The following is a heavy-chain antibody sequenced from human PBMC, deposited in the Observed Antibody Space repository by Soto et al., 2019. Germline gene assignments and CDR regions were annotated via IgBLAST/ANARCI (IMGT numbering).Heavy chain of an antibody. CDR2: ISYDETKA. CDR3: ARGIYGSGSLYAGFDY. CDR1: GFSFRSFV. Sequence: QAQLVESGGGVVQPGRSLRLYCAASGFSFRSFVMHWVRQAPGKGLAWVALISYDETKAYYADSVKGRFTVSRDNSKNTLDLQMDSLTPDDTAVYYCARGIYGSGSLYAGFDYWGQGTLVTVSS. J-gene: IGHJ4*02. D-gene: IGHD3-10*01. V-gene: IGHV3-30*04.